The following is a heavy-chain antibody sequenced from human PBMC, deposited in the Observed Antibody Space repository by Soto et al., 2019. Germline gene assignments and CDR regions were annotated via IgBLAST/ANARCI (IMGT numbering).Heavy chain of an antibody. Sequence: GGSLRLSCAASGFTFSSYGMHWVRQAPGKGLEWVAVISYDGSNKYYADSVKGRFTISRDNSKNTLYLQMNSLRAEDTAVYYCAKGLGGIAAAGTVRWGQGTLVTVSS. J-gene: IGHJ4*02. D-gene: IGHD6-13*01. CDR1: GFTFSSYG. V-gene: IGHV3-30*18. CDR3: AKGLGGIAAAGTVR. CDR2: ISYDGSNK.